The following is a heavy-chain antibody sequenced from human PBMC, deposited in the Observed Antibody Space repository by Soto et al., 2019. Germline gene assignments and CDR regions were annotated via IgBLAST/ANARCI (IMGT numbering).Heavy chain of an antibody. CDR2: ISYDGSNK. CDR1: GFTFSSYG. CDR3: AKTYGDYVIDY. D-gene: IGHD4-17*01. Sequence: GGSLRLSCAASGFTFSSYGMHWVRQAPGKGLEWVAVISYDGSNKYYADSVKGRFTISRDNSKNTLYLQMNSLRAEDTAVYYCAKTYGDYVIDYWGQGTLVTVSS. V-gene: IGHV3-30*18. J-gene: IGHJ4*02.